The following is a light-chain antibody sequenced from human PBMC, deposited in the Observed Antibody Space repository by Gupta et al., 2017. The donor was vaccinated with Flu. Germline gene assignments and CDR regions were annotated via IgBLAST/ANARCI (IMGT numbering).Light chain of an antibody. J-gene: IGKJ2*01. CDR2: DAS. V-gene: IGKV3-11*01. CDR1: QSVSSY. Sequence: VTLSLSPGERATLSCRASQSVSSYLAWYQQKPGQAPRLLIYDASNRATGIPARFSGSGSGTDFTLTISSLEPEDFAVYYCQRRSNWPPYTFGQGTKLEIK. CDR3: QRRSNWPPYT.